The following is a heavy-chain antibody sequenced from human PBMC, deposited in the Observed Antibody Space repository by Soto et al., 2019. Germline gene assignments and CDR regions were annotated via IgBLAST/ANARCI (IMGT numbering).Heavy chain of an antibody. CDR3: AKGYCSGGSCLLRGPLDY. Sequence: GGSLRLSCAASGFTFSSYGMHWVRQAPGKGLEWVAVISYDGSNKYYADSVKGRFTISRDNSKNTLYLQMNSLRAEDTAVYYCAKGYCSGGSCLLRGPLDYWGQGTLVTVSS. CDR1: GFTFSSYG. D-gene: IGHD2-15*01. J-gene: IGHJ4*02. V-gene: IGHV3-30*18. CDR2: ISYDGSNK.